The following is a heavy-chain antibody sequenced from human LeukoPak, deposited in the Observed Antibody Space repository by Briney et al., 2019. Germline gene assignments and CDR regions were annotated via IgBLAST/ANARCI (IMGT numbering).Heavy chain of an antibody. CDR1: GYTFTSYG. V-gene: IGHV1-18*01. CDR3: ARDTTMIVVAIRLFDY. CDR2: ISAYNGNT. J-gene: IGHJ4*02. D-gene: IGHD3-22*01. Sequence: ASVKVSCKASGYTFTSYGISWVRQAPGQGLEWMGWISAYNGNTNYAQKLQGRVTMTTDTSTSTAYMELRSLRSDDTAVYYCARDTTMIVVAIRLFDYWGQGTLVTVSS.